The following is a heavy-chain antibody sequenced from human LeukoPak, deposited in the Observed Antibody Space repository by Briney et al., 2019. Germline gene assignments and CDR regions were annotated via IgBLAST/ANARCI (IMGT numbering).Heavy chain of an antibody. CDR1: EFTFSSYE. J-gene: IGHJ4*02. D-gene: IGHD1-26*01. CDR2: ISSSGSTV. Sequence: GGSLRLSCTVSEFTFSSYEMNWVRQAPGKGLEWVSYISSSGSTVYYADSVKGRFTISRDNAKNSVYLQMNSLSAEDTAVYYCAKSRSIVGATRGHFDYWGQGTLVTVSS. V-gene: IGHV3-48*03. CDR3: AKSRSIVGATRGHFDY.